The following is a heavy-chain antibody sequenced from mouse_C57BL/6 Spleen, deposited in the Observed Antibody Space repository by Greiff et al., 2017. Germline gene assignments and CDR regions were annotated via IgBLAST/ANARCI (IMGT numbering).Heavy chain of an antibody. CDR3: ARYYEVLAD. J-gene: IGHJ3*01. V-gene: IGHV1-64*01. D-gene: IGHD2-4*01. CDR2: IHPNSGST. Sequence: QVQLQQPGAELVKPGASVKLSCKASGYTFTSYWMHWVKQRPGQGLEWIGMIHPNSGSTNYNEKFKSKATLTVDKSSSTAYMQLSSLTSEDSAVYYCARYYEVLADWGQGTLVTVSA. CDR1: GYTFTSYW.